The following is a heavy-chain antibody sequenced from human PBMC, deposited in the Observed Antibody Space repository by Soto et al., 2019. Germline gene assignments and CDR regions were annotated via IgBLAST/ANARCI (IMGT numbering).Heavy chain of an antibody. CDR2: ISSSSSYI. J-gene: IGHJ5*02. D-gene: IGHD3-10*01. V-gene: IGHV3-21*01. Sequence: GGSLRLSCAASGFTFSSYSMNWVRQAPGKGLEWVSSISSSSSYIYYADSVKGRFTISRDNAKNSLYLQMNSLRAEDTAVYYCASLCYYGSGSCWFDPWGQGTLVTVSS. CDR1: GFTFSSYS. CDR3: ASLCYYGSGSCWFDP.